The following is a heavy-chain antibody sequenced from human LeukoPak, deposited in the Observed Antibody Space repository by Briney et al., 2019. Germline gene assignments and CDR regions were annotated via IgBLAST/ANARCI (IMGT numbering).Heavy chain of an antibody. V-gene: IGHV4-59*08. J-gene: IGHJ4*02. Sequence: SETLSLTCTVSGGSISSYYWSWIRQPPGKGLEWIGYIYCSGSTNYNPSLKSRVTISVDTSKNQFSLKLSSVTAADTAVYYCARLVLVRGLYYFDYWGQGTLVTVSS. CDR2: IYCSGST. CDR1: GGSISSYY. CDR3: ARLVLVRGLYYFDY. D-gene: IGHD3-10*01.